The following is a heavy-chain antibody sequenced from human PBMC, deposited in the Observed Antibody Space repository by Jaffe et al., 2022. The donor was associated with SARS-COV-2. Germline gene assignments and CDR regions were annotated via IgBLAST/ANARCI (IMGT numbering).Heavy chain of an antibody. Sequence: QVQVVESGGGVVQPGMSLRLSCAASGFTFSSYGMQWVRQAPGKGLEWVAVISYDGSNKYYADSVKGRFTISRDNSKNTLYLQMNSLRAEDTAVYYCAKDLARGYSYHDYWGQGTLVTVSS. V-gene: IGHV3-30*18. CDR2: ISYDGSNK. CDR3: AKDLARGYSYHDY. D-gene: IGHD5-18*01. J-gene: IGHJ4*02. CDR1: GFTFSSYG.